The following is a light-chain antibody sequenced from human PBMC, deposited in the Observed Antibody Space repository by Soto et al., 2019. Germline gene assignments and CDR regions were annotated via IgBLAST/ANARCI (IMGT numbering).Light chain of an antibody. CDR1: QTISSY. V-gene: IGKV1-39*01. CDR2: AAS. J-gene: IGKJ1*01. Sequence: QMSQSPSSLSASVGDRVTMTCRASQTISSYLNWYQQKPGKAPNLLIYAASSLQSGVPSRFSGSGSGTDFTLTINSLQPEDFAIYYCQQTYSTPRTFGQGTKVEIK. CDR3: QQTYSTPRT.